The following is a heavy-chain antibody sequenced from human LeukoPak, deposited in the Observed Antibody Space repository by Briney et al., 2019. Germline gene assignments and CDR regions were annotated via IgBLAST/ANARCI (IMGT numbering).Heavy chain of an antibody. CDR1: GFTFSSYA. V-gene: IGHV3-53*01. CDR2: IYSGGST. D-gene: IGHD6-19*01. Sequence: GGSLRLSCAASGFTFSSYAMSWVRQAPGKGLEWVSVIYSGGSTYYADSVKGRFTISRDNSKNTLYLQMNSLRAEDTAVYYCAREAGYSSSYDAFDIWGQGTMVTVSS. J-gene: IGHJ3*02. CDR3: AREAGYSSSYDAFDI.